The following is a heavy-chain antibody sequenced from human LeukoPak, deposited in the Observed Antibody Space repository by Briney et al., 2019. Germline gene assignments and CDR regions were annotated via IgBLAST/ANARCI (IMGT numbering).Heavy chain of an antibody. CDR2: ISYDGSNK. D-gene: IGHD4-17*01. CDR3: AEDRTYDYGTYDAFDI. J-gene: IGHJ3*02. Sequence: GRSLRLSCAASGFTFDSYGMHWVRQAPGKGLEWVAVISYDGSNKYYVDSVKGRFTISRDNSKNTLYLQMNSLRPEDTAVYYCAEDRTYDYGTYDAFDIWGPGTMVTVSS. CDR1: GFTFDSYG. V-gene: IGHV3-30*18.